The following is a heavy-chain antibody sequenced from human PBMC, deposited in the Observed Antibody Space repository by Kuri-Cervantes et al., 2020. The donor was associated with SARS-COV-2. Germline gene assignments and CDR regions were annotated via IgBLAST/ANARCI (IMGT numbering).Heavy chain of an antibody. CDR2: IKRDGSEE. D-gene: IGHD4-23*01. CDR3: ARDDYGGNSIDY. V-gene: IGHV3-7*01. CDR1: GFTFNGYW. Sequence: GESLKISCAASGFTFNGYWMSWVRQAPGKGLEWVANIKRDGSEEYYVDSVKGRFTISRDNAKNSLYLQMNSLRAEDTAVYYCARDDYGGNSIDYWGQGTLVTVSS. J-gene: IGHJ4*02.